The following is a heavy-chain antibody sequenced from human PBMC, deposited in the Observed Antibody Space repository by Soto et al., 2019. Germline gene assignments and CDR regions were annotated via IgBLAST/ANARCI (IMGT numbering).Heavy chain of an antibody. D-gene: IGHD1-20*01. V-gene: IGHV1-46*03. CDR1: GYTFTSYY. Sequence: QVQLVQSGAEVKKPGASVKVSCKASGYTFTSYYMHWVRQAPGQGLEWIGIINPSGGSTSYAQKFQGRVTMTTDTSTSTVYMELSSLRSEDTAMYYCARIQGSGITGTTGWFDPWGQGTLVTVSS. CDR3: ARIQGSGITGTTGWFDP. J-gene: IGHJ5*02. CDR2: INPSGGST.